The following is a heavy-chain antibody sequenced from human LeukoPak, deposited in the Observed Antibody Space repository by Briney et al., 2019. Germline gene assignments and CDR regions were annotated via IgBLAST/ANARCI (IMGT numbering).Heavy chain of an antibody. CDR2: IKQDGSEK. J-gene: IGHJ4*02. Sequence: GGSLRLSCAASEFTFSNYWMSWVRQAPGKGLEWVANIKQDGSEKYYVDSVKGRFTISRDNAKNSLYLQMNSLRAEDTAVYYCARLPYYYDFWSGYPYYFDYWGQGTLVTVSS. V-gene: IGHV3-7*04. CDR3: ARLPYYYDFWSGYPYYFDY. CDR1: EFTFSNYW. D-gene: IGHD3-3*01.